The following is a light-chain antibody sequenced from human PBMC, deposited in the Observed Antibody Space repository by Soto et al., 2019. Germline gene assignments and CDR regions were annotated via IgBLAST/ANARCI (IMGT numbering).Light chain of an antibody. J-gene: IGLJ1*01. Sequence: QSVLTQPASVSGSPGQSITISCTGTSRDVGAYDYVSWYLQYPDKAPQLLIYYVDHRPSGVSSRFSGSKSGNTASLTISGLQAEDEADYYCCSYAGSSTWVFGTGTKVTVL. V-gene: IGLV2-14*03. CDR1: SRDVGAYDY. CDR3: CSYAGSSTWV. CDR2: YVD.